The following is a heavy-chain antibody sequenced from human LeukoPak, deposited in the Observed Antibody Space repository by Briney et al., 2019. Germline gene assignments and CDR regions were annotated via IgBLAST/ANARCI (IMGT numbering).Heavy chain of an antibody. J-gene: IGHJ4*02. Sequence: GGSLRLSCGASGFTFSIYSMNWVRQAPGKGLKWVSSISSSSSYIYYADSVKGRFTISRDNAKNSLYRQMNSLRAEDTTVHYCATDQGEWLFHPNVYWGQGNLVTVSS. CDR2: ISSSSSYI. CDR1: GFTFSIYS. CDR3: ATDQGEWLFHPNVY. D-gene: IGHD3-3*01. V-gene: IGHV3-21*01.